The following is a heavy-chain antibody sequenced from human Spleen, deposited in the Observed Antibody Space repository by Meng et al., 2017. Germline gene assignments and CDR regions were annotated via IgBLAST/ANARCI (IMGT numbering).Heavy chain of an antibody. CDR2: INPKSGDT. J-gene: IGHJ4*02. CDR3: ARDEDISAAGKLFGDY. V-gene: IGHV1-2*06. CDR1: GYNFPDYY. Sequence: QGPLGQSGAKVKKPGASVKVSCKPSGYNFPDYYIHWVRRAPGQGLEWMGRINPKSGDTHYAQKFQARVTMTGDTSISTAYMELSGLRSDDTAMYYCARDEDISAAGKLFGDYWGQGILVTVS. D-gene: IGHD6-25*01.